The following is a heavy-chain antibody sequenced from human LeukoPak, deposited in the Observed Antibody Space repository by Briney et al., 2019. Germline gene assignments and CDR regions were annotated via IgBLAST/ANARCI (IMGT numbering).Heavy chain of an antibody. CDR2: ISEGVGNT. CDR1: GFTFTNYA. D-gene: IGHD4-17*01. J-gene: IGHJ4*02. Sequence: KAGGSLRLSCAASGFTFTNYAMTWVRQAPGKGLEWVSGISEGVGNTYYADSVKGRFTISRDHSKNTLCLQMNSLRAEDTALYYCAKREKGTTGRFFDYWGQGTLVTVSS. CDR3: AKREKGTTGRFFDY. V-gene: IGHV3-23*01.